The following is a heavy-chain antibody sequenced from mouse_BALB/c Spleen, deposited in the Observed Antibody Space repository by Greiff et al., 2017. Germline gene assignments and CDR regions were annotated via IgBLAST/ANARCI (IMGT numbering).Heavy chain of an antibody. V-gene: IGHV3-6*02. CDR2: ISYDGSN. D-gene: IGHD2-14*01. J-gene: IGHJ4*01. Sequence: EVKLQESGPGLVKPSQSLSLTCSVTGYSITSGYYWNWIRQFPGNKLEWMGYISYDGSNNYNPSLKNRISITRDTSKNQFFLKLNSVTTEDTATYYCARRYRYDAMDYWGQGTSVTVSS. CDR1: GYSITSGYY. CDR3: ARRYRYDAMDY.